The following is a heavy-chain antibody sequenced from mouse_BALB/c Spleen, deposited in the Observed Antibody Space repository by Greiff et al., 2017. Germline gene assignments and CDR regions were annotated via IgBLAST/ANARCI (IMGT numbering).Heavy chain of an antibody. V-gene: IGHV1-74*01. CDR3: ARKGPPMDD. CDR2: IHPSDSDT. CDR1: GYSFTSYW. D-gene: IGHD3-3*01. J-gene: IGHJ4*01. Sequence: VQLQQPGAELVRPGASVKLSCTASGYSFTSYWMNWVKQRPGQGLEWIGMIHPSDSDTRLNQKFKDKATLTVDKSSSTAYMQLSSPTSEDSAVYYGARKGPPMDDWGQGTSVTVSS.